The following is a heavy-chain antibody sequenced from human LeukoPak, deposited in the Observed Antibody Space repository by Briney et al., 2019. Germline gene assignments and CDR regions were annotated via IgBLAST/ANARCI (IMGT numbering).Heavy chain of an antibody. CDR2: IYYSGST. CDR3: ARSLSSGYYYPDC. D-gene: IGHD3-22*01. J-gene: IGHJ4*02. CDR1: GGSFSSYY. Sequence: PSETLSLTCAVYGGSFSSYYWGWIRQPPGKGLEWIGSIYYSGSTYYNPSLKSRVTISVDTSKNQFSLKLSSVTAADTAVYYCARSLSSGYYYPDCWGQGTLVTVSS. V-gene: IGHV4-39*07.